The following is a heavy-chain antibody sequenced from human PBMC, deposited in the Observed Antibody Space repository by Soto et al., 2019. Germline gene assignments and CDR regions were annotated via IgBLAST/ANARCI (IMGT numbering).Heavy chain of an antibody. Sequence: ASVKVSCKASGYTFTRYTMNWVRQAPGQRLELMGWINPDNGNTKSSQKFQDRVIITRXXXXXXAXMXLSXXXAEDTAVYYCARGIATGQLDPWGQGTLVTVSS. CDR3: ARGIATGQLDP. V-gene: IGHV1-3*01. J-gene: IGHJ5*02. CDR1: GYTFTRYT. CDR2: INPDNGNT. D-gene: IGHD2-15*01.